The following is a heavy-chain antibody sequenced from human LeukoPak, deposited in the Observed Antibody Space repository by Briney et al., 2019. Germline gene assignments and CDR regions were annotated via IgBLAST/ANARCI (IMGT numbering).Heavy chain of an antibody. J-gene: IGHJ3*02. D-gene: IGHD3-10*01. V-gene: IGHV4-30-4*01. CDR1: GGSISSGDYY. CDR3: GSGVPSDGFYI. Sequence: PSETLSLTCTVSGGSISSGDYYWSWIRQPPGKGLEWIGYIYYSGSTYYNPSLKSRVTISVDTSKNQFSLKLSSVTAADTAVYYWGSGVPSDGFYIWGQGKMVTVSS. CDR2: IYYSGST.